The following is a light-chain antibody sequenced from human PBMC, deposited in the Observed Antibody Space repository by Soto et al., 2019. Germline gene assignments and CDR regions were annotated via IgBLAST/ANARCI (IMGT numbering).Light chain of an antibody. V-gene: IGLV2-8*01. CDR1: SSDVGGYNY. CDR2: EVS. J-gene: IGLJ2*01. CDR3: SSYAGSTSVV. Sequence: QSALTQPPSASGSPGQSVTISCTGTSSDVGGYNYVSWYQQHPGKAPKLMIYEVSKRPSGVPDRFSGSKSGNTASLTVSGLQAEDDADYYCSSYAGSTSVVFGGGTKLTVL.